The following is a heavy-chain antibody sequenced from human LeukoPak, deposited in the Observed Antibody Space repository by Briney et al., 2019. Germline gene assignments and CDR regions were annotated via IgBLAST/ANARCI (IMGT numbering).Heavy chain of an antibody. CDR1: GGSFSGYY. CDR2: INHSGST. D-gene: IGHD3-22*01. V-gene: IGHV4-34*01. Sequence: SETLSLTCAVYGGSFSGYYWSWLRQPPGKGLEWIGEINHSGSTNYNPSLKSRVTISVDTSKNQFSLKLSSVTAADTAVYYCARPPRRSYYDSSGYYYFSYWGRGTLVTVSS. CDR3: ARPPRRSYYDSSGYYYFSY. J-gene: IGHJ4*02.